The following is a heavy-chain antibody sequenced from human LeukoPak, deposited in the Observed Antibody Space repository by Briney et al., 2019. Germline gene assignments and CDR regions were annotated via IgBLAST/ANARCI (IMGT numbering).Heavy chain of an antibody. V-gene: IGHV1-69*13. CDR1: GGTFSSYA. D-gene: IGHD1-26*01. J-gene: IGHJ4*02. CDR3: ARGGVGATSPFDY. Sequence: GASVKVSCKASGGTFSSYAISWVRQAPGQGLEWMGGIIPIFGTANYAQKFQGRVTITADESTSTAYMEPSSLRSEDTAVYYCARGGVGATSPFDYWGQGTLVTVSS. CDR2: IIPIFGTA.